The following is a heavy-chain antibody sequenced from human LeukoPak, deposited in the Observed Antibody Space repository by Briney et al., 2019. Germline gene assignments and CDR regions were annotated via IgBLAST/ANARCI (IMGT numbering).Heavy chain of an antibody. J-gene: IGHJ4*02. CDR1: GFTFSSYA. CDR2: ISGSGGST. V-gene: IGHV3-23*01. D-gene: IGHD5-18*01. Sequence: GGSLRLSCAASGFTFSSYAMSGVRQAPGKGLEGGSAISGSGGSTYYADSVKRRFTISRDNSKNTLYLQMNSLRAEDTAVYYCAKDMDTAMVFDYWGQGTLLTVSS. CDR3: AKDMDTAMVFDY.